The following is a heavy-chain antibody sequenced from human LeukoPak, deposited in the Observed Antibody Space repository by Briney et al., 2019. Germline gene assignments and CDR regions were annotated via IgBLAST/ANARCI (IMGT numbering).Heavy chain of an antibody. D-gene: IGHD3-22*01. CDR3: AKEVRYYYDSSGYQDDY. CDR1: GFTFSNAW. CDR2: ISYDGSNK. Sequence: GGSLRLSCAASGFTFSNAWMSWVRQAPGKGLEWVAVISYDGSNKYYADSVKGRFTISRDNSKNTLYLQMNSLRAEDTAVYYCAKEVRYYYDSSGYQDDYWGQGTLVTVSS. J-gene: IGHJ4*02. V-gene: IGHV3-30*18.